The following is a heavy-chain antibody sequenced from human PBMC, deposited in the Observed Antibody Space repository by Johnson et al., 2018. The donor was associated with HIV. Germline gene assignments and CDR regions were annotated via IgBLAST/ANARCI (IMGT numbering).Heavy chain of an antibody. V-gene: IGHV3-9*01. CDR1: GFSFDDFA. CDR3: AKDLGELSLVLSVAFDI. CDR2: ISWNSVNI. Sequence: VQLVESGGGLVQPGRSLRLSCAASGFSFDDFAMHWVRQVPGKGLEWVSGISWNSVNIEYADSVKGRFTISRDNAKNSLYLQMNGLRAEDTALYYCAKDLGELSLVLSVAFDIWGQGTMVTVSS. J-gene: IGHJ3*02. D-gene: IGHD3-16*02.